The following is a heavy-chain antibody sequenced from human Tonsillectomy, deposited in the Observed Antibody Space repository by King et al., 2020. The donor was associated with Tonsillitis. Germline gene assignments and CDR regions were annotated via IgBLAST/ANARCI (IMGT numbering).Heavy chain of an antibody. CDR3: ARELLRDYYYGMDV. J-gene: IGHJ6*04. Sequence: VQLVESGGGVVQPGRSLRLSCAASGFTFSSYAMHWVRQAPGKGLEWVAVISYDGSNKYYADSVKGRFAISRDNSKNTLYLQMNSLRAEDTAVYYCARELLRDYYYGMDVWGKGTTVTVSS. CDR1: GFTFSSYA. V-gene: IGHV3-30*09. CDR2: ISYDGSNK. D-gene: IGHD2-15*01.